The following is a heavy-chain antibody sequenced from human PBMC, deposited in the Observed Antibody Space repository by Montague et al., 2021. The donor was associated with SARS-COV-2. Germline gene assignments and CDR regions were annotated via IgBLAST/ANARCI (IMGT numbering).Heavy chain of an antibody. J-gene: IGHJ6*03. CDR3: ARLGDGVVPSPILGVGPYYSYYYMDV. CDR1: GGSFSTYS. D-gene: IGHD3-10*01. CDR2: IHHGGST. V-gene: IGHV4-34*01. Sequence: SETLSLTCAVHGGSFSTYSWNWIRQPPGKGLEWIGEIHHGGSTNYNPSLKSRVTISADTSKNQFSLKLTSVAVADTAVYYCARLGDGVVPSPILGVGPYYSYYYMDVWGKGTTGTFSS.